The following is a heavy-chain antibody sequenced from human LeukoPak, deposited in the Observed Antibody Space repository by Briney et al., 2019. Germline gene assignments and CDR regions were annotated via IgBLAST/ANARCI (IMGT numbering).Heavy chain of an antibody. J-gene: IGHJ4*02. CDR2: INPNSGGT. D-gene: IGHD5-18*01. CDR3: AREMGRLWLRGEDY. V-gene: IGHV1-2*02. CDR1: GYTFTGYY. Sequence: GASVKVSCKASGYTFTGYYLHWVRQAPGQGLEWMGWINPNSGGTNYAQKFQGRVTMTRDTSISTAYMELSRLRSDDTAVYYCAREMGRLWLRGEDYWGQGTLVTVSS.